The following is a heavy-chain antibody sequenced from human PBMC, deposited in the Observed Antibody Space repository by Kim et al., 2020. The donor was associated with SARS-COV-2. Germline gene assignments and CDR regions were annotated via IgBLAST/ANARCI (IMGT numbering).Heavy chain of an antibody. J-gene: IGHJ6*03. CDR1: GFTFSSYS. CDR2: ISSSSSHI. Sequence: GGSLRLSCAASGFTFSSYSINWVRQAPGKGLEWVSSISSSSSHIYYADSVKGRFTISRDNAKNSLYLQMNSLRTEDTAVYYCAREGRITIFGVVIPKDYYMDVWGKGTTVTVSS. D-gene: IGHD3-3*01. CDR3: AREGRITIFGVVIPKDYYMDV. V-gene: IGHV3-21*01.